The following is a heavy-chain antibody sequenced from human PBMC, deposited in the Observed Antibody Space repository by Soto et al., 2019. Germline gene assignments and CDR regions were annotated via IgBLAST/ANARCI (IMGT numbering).Heavy chain of an antibody. CDR2: ISSSSSYI. CDR3: ARGRLEGVDTAMVFSDYYYYGMDV. V-gene: IGHV3-21*01. J-gene: IGHJ6*02. D-gene: IGHD5-18*01. Sequence: GSLRLSCAASGFTFSSYSMNWVRQAPGKGLEWVSSISSSSSYIYYADSVKGRFTISRDNAKNSLYLQMNSLRAEDTAVYYCARGRLEGVDTAMVFSDYYYYGMDVWGQGTTVTVSS. CDR1: GFTFSSYS.